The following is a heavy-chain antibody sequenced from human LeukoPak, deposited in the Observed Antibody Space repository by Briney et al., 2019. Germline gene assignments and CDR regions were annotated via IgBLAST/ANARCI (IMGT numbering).Heavy chain of an antibody. CDR3: ARGPYGSGSYY. V-gene: IGHV6-1*01. J-gene: IGHJ4*02. CDR2: TYYRSKWYN. D-gene: IGHD3-10*01. Sequence: SQTLSLTCAISGDXVSSNSAVWNWIRQSPSRCLEWLGRTYYRSKWYNDYAVSMKSRITINPDTSKNQFSLKLTSVTAADTAVYFCARGPYGSGSYYWGQGTLVTVSS. CDR1: GDXVSSNSAV.